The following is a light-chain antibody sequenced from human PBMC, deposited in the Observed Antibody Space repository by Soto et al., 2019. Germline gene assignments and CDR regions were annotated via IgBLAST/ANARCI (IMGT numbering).Light chain of an antibody. CDR2: GAS. CDR1: QSISSN. Sequence: EIVMTQSPATLSVSPGERATLSCRASQSISSNLAWYQQKPGQSPRLLIYGASSRATGIPDRFSGSGSGTDFTLTISRLEPEDFAVYYCQQYGSSPRTFGQGTRWRL. V-gene: IGKV3-20*01. CDR3: QQYGSSPRT. J-gene: IGKJ5*01.